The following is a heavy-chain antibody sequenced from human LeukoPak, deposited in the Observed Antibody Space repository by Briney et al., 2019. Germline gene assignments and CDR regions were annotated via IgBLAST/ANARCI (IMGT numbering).Heavy chain of an antibody. V-gene: IGHV3-48*03. CDR1: GFTFSNFE. J-gene: IGHJ4*02. CDR2: IDTSATSM. Sequence: PGGSLRLSCAVSGFTFSNFEMNWVRQAPGKGLERVSHIDTSATSMHYADSVKGRFTISRDNAKNSLFLQMNSLRAEDTAVYYCVTDRPGVMDFDFCGQGTLVTVSS. D-gene: IGHD2-2*03. CDR3: VTDRPGVMDFDF.